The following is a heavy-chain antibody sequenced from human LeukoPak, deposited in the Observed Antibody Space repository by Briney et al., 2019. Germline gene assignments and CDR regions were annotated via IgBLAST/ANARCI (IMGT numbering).Heavy chain of an antibody. CDR2: INQDGGEK. J-gene: IGHJ4*02. V-gene: IGHV3-7*05. Sequence: GGSLRLSCAASGFTFSSYGMSWVRQAPGKGLEWVANINQDGGEKYYVDSVKGRFTISRDNAKNSLYLQMNSLRAEDTAVYYCARALVGDGTATYWGQGTLVTVSS. CDR1: GFTFSSYG. CDR3: ARALVGDGTATY. D-gene: IGHD2-15*01.